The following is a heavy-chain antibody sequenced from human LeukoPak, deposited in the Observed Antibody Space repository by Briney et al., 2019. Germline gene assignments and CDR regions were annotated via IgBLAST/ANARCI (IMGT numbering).Heavy chain of an antibody. D-gene: IGHD3-10*01. CDR3: AKDLQAATIMSAFDI. V-gene: IGHV3-23*01. Sequence: GRSLRPSCVASGFTFSNYAMNWIRKGPGKGLEWVSIISGSGETTYYAESVKGRFTISRDNSKHTLYLQMNSLRAEDTAVYYCAKDLQAATIMSAFDIWGLGTVVPVPS. CDR1: GFTFSNYA. CDR2: ISGSGETT. J-gene: IGHJ3*02.